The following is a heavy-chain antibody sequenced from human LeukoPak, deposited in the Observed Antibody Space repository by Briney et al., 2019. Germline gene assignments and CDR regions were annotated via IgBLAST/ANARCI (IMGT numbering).Heavy chain of an antibody. CDR2: ISAYNGNT. CDR3: AGATPYAFDI. J-gene: IGHJ3*02. D-gene: IGHD4-17*01. Sequence: GSSVKISCKASGYTFTSYGISWVRQAPGQGLEWMGWISAYNGNTNYAQKLQGRVTMTTDTSTSTAYMELRSLRSDDTAVYYCAGATPYAFDIWGQGTMVTVSS. CDR1: GYTFTSYG. V-gene: IGHV1-18*01.